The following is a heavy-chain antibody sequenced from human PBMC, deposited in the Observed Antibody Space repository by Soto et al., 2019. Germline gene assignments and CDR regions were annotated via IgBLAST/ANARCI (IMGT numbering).Heavy chain of an antibody. Sequence: QVQLVQSGAEVKKPGASVKVSCKASGYTFTGYYMHWVRQAPGQGPEWMGWINPNSGGTTYQGRVTVTRDTSISTAYMELSSLRSDDTAVYYCARGGSSSLDYWGQGTLDTVSS. CDR2: INPNSGGT. D-gene: IGHD6-6*01. CDR3: ARGGSSSLDY. V-gene: IGHV1-2*02. CDR1: GYTFTGYY. J-gene: IGHJ4*02.